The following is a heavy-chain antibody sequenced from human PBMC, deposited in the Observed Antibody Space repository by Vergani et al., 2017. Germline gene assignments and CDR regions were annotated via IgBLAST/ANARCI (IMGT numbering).Heavy chain of an antibody. D-gene: IGHD1-14*01. V-gene: IGHV3-21*01. CDR1: GFTFSSYS. J-gene: IGHJ4*02. CDR2: ISSSSRYI. CDR3: ADHQWPGITKKDNMDHYLDD. Sequence: EVQLVESGGGLVKPGGSLRLSCAASGFTFSSYSMNWVRQAPGKGLEWVSCISSSSRYIYYADSVKGRFTISRDNAKNSLYLQMNSLRAEDTAEYYCADHQWPGITKKDNMDHYLDDWGQGTLVTVSS.